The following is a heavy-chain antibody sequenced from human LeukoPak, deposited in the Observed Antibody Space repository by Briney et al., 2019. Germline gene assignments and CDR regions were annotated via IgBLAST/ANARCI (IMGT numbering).Heavy chain of an antibody. CDR1: GGSISNYY. V-gene: IGHV4-59*01. CDR3: ARPHGAPYAFDI. J-gene: IGHJ3*02. CDR2: IYNSGNT. Sequence: PSETLSLTCSVSGGSISNYYWSLIWQPPGKGLEWIGYIYNSGNTNYSPSLKSRVTISVDTSKNQLSLKLSSVTASDTAISYCARPHGAPYAFDIWGQGTMVTVSS. D-gene: IGHD3-10*01.